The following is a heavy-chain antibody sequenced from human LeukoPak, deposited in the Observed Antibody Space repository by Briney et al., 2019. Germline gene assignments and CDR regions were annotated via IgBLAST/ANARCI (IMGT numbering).Heavy chain of an antibody. V-gene: IGHV1-69*13. CDR2: IIPIFGTA. CDR1: GYTFKSYA. CDR3: ARGRLASYWYFDL. Sequence: SVKVSCKASGYTFKSYAMNWVRQAPGQGLEWMGGIIPIFGTANYAQKFQGRVTITADESTSTAYMELSSLRSEDTAVYYCARGRLASYWYFDLWGRGTLVTVSS. J-gene: IGHJ2*01. D-gene: IGHD6-19*01.